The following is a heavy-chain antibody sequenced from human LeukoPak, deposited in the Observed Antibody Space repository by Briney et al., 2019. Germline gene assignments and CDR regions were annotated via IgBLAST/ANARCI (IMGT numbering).Heavy chain of an antibody. V-gene: IGHV1-46*01. CDR3: ARDRYLSQRYFDY. CDR2: INPSGGST. CDR1: GYTFTSYY. D-gene: IGHD1-1*01. J-gene: IGHJ4*02. Sequence: ASVKVSCKASGYTFTSYYMHWVRQAPGQGLEWMGIINPSGGSTSYAQNLQGRVTITADESTSIAYMELSSLRSEDTAVYYCARDRYLSQRYFDYWGQGTLVTVSS.